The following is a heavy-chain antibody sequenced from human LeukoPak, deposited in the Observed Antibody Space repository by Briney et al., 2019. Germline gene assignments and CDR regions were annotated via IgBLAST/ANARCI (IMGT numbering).Heavy chain of an antibody. D-gene: IGHD3-22*01. CDR1: GYTFTGYH. Sequence: ASVKVSCKASGYTFTGYHMHWVRQAPGQGLEWMGWINPNSGGTNYAQKFQGRVTMTRDTSISTAYMELSRLRSDDTAVYYCARGQDQYYYDSSGYYRDWGQGTLVTVSS. CDR3: ARGQDQYYYDSSGYYRD. CDR2: INPNSGGT. J-gene: IGHJ4*02. V-gene: IGHV1-2*02.